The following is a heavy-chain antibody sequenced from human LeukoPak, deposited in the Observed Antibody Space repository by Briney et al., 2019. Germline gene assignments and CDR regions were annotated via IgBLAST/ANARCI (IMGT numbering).Heavy chain of an antibody. CDR1: GGSISSFY. CDR3: AGLRAAMYYYYGIDV. D-gene: IGHD2-2*01. V-gene: IGHV4-59*01. Sequence: PSETLSLTCTVSGGSISSFYWSWIRQPPGKGLGWIGYIYYSGSTNSNTSLKTRSRISVDTSKNQFSLKLSSVAAADTAVYCCAGLRAAMYYYYGIDVWGKGTTVTVSS. CDR2: IYYSGST. J-gene: IGHJ6*04.